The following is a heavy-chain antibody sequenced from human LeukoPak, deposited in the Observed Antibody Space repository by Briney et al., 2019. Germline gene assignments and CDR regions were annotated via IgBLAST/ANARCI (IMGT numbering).Heavy chain of an antibody. D-gene: IGHD4-23*01. CDR2: INPNSGGT. CDR3: ARVEGLTTVITPRGMDV. Sequence: ASVKVSCKASGYTFTGYYMHWVRQAPGQGLEWMGWINPNSGGTNYAQKFQGRVTMTRDTSISTAYMELSSLRSEDTAVYYCARVEGLTTVITPRGMDVWGQGTTVTVSS. J-gene: IGHJ6*02. V-gene: IGHV1-2*02. CDR1: GYTFTGYY.